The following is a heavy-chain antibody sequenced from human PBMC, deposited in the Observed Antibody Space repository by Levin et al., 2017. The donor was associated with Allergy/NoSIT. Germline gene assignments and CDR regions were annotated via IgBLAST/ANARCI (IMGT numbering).Heavy chain of an antibody. CDR3: TRVAVSSSPSRGDY. V-gene: IGHV3-73*01. CDR2: IRSKANSYAT. CDR1: GFTFSGSA. D-gene: IGHD6-6*01. J-gene: IGHJ4*02. Sequence: PGGSLRLSCAASGFTFSGSAMHWVRQASGKGLEWVGRIRSKANSYATAYAASVKGRFTISRDDSKNTPYLQMNSLNTADTAVYYCTRVAVSSSPSRGDYWGQGTLVTVSS.